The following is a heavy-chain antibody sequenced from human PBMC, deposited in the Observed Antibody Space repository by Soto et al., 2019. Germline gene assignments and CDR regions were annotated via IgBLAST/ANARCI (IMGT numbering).Heavy chain of an antibody. CDR1: GFSLNSDRMG. D-gene: IGHD5-18*01. J-gene: IGHJ6*02. V-gene: IGHV2-26*01. Sequence: QVTLKESGPVLVNPTETLTLTCTVSGFSLNSDRMGVSWISQPPGKALEWLAHIFSNDEISYNTFLKTRLTISKDPYKSQLVLTMPNMDPVDTATYYRARIGGYSYDYRLDYGMDVWGQGTTVTVSS. CDR3: ARIGGYSYDYRLDYGMDV. CDR2: IFSNDEI.